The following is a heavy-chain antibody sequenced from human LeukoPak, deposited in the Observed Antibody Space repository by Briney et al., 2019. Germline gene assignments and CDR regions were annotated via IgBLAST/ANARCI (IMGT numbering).Heavy chain of an antibody. CDR3: ARDWASGYYHTLGY. Sequence: GGSVRLSCAASGFTFSSYGMHGVRQAPGKGLVWVAVIWYDGSNKYYADSVKGRFTISRDNSKNTLYLQMNSLRAEDTSVYYCARDWASGYYHTLGYSGQGTLVTVSS. J-gene: IGHJ4*02. V-gene: IGHV3-33*01. CDR1: GFTFSSYG. CDR2: IWYDGSNK. D-gene: IGHD3-22*01.